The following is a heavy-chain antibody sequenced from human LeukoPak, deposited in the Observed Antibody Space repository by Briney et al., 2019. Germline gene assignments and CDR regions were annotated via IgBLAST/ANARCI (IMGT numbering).Heavy chain of an antibody. CDR2: IDANSGDT. D-gene: IGHD2-15*01. CDR3: ASEAFCVGGSCQLHRVAS. Sequence: GASVKVSCKASGYTFSAYYMHWVRQAPGQGLEWMGWIDANSGDTKYAQKFQGRVTITRDTSIGTAYMELNSLISDDTAVYYFASEAFCVGGSCQLHRVASWGPGTQVTVSS. CDR1: GYTFSAYY. V-gene: IGHV1-2*02. J-gene: IGHJ4*02.